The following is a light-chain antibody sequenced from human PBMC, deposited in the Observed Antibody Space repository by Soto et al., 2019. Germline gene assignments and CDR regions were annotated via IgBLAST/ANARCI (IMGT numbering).Light chain of an antibody. CDR2: GAS. Sequence: EIEMTQSPATLSVSPGERVTLSCRASQSASRYLAWYQQKPGQAPRLLIYGASTRATGIPASFSGSGSGTDFTLTISSLQSEDSAVYYCQQYNEWPPLTFGGGTKVEIK. CDR3: QQYNEWPPLT. CDR1: QSASRY. V-gene: IGKV3-15*01. J-gene: IGKJ4*01.